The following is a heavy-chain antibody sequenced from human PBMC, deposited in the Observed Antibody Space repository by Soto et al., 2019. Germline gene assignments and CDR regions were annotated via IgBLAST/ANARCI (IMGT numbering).Heavy chain of an antibody. V-gene: IGHV4-31*03. CDR3: CARIYCSGGSCHTDYYFDY. CDR2: IYYSGST. CDR1: GGSISSGGYY. Sequence: SETLSLTCTVSGGSISSGGYYWSWIRQHPGKGLEWIGYIYYSGSTYYNPSLKSRVTISVDTXXXXXXXXXXXXXXXXTAVYYCARIYCSGGSCHTDYYFDYWGQGTLVTVSS. D-gene: IGHD2-15*01. J-gene: IGHJ4*02.